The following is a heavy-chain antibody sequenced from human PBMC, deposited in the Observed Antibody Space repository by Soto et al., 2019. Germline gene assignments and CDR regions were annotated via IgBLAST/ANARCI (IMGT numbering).Heavy chain of an antibody. V-gene: IGHV3-7*01. CDR2: INQDGSAK. D-gene: IGHD1-1*01. J-gene: IGHJ4*02. CDR1: GLTSGNSW. Sequence: PGGSLRVSCAAAGLTSGNSWMSWISQAPGKGLEWVANINQDGSAKYYVDSVKGRFTISRDNAKNSLYLQMNSLRAEDTAVYSCVTTSRTSEFDYWGQGTLVTVSS. CDR3: VTTSRTSEFDY.